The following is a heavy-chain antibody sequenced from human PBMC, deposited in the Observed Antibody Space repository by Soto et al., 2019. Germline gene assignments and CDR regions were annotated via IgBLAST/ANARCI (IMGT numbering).Heavy chain of an antibody. V-gene: IGHV6-1*01. CDR1: GDSDSSNSVA. D-gene: IGHD6-19*01. CDR2: IYYRSKWYN. CDR3: ARFGSGWWFDY. Sequence: SQTLSLTCAISGDSDSSNSVAWNWIRQSPSRGLEWLGRIYYRSKWYNDYAVSVKSRINIDPDTSKNQFSLQLNSVTPEDTAVYYCARFGSGWWFDYWGQGTLVTVSS. J-gene: IGHJ4*02.